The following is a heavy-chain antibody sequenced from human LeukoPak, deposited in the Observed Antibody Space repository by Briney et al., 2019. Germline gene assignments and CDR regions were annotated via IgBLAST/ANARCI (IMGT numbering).Heavy chain of an antibody. J-gene: IGHJ4*02. CDR2: INHSGST. CDR1: GGSFSGYY. D-gene: IGHD3-3*02. Sequence: SETLSLTCAVYGGSFSGYYWSWIRQPPGKGLEWIGEINHSGSTNYNPSLKSRVTISVDTSKNQFSLKLSSVTAADTAVYYCAKGYSISYWGQGTLVTVSS. CDR3: AKGYSISY. V-gene: IGHV4-34*01.